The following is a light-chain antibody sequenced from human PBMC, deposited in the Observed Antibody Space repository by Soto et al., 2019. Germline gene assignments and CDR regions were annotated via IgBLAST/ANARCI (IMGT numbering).Light chain of an antibody. V-gene: IGLV1-47*01. CDR2: RNN. CDR1: SSNIGSNY. J-gene: IGLJ1*01. Sequence: QSVLTQPPSASGTPGQRVTISCSGSSSNIGSNYVYWYQQLPGTAPKLLIYRNNQRPSGVPDRFSGSKSGTSASLAISGLRSADEADYYCAAWDDSLSGRYVFGTGTKVTVL. CDR3: AAWDDSLSGRYV.